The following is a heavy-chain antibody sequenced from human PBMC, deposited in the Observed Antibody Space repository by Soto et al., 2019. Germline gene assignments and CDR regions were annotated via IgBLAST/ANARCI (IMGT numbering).Heavy chain of an antibody. V-gene: IGHV3-23*01. CDR1: GFTFSSYA. D-gene: IGHD1-1*01. CDR3: AKRATGTYFDY. CDR2: ISGSGGST. J-gene: IGHJ4*02. Sequence: EVQLLESGGGLVQPGGSLRLSCAASGFTFSSYAMNWVRQAPGKGLEGVPVISGSGGSTYYADSVTGRFTISRDNSKNTLYLQMNSLRAEDTAVYYCAKRATGTYFDYWGQGTLVTVSS.